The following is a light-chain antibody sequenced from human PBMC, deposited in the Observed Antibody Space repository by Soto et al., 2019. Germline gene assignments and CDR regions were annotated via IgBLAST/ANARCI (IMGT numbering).Light chain of an antibody. Sequence: DIQMTQSPSTLSASIGDRVTITCRASQNIRNWLAWYQQKPGKAPKLLIYDVSSLESGVPPRFSGSGSGTDFTLTISGLQPDDFATYYCKQYDSYWTFGQGTKGDIK. CDR1: QNIRNW. CDR2: DVS. V-gene: IGKV1-5*01. CDR3: KQYDSYWT. J-gene: IGKJ1*01.